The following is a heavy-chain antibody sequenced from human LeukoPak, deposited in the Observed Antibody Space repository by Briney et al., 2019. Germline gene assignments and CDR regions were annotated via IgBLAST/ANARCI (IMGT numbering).Heavy chain of an antibody. D-gene: IGHD6-13*01. V-gene: IGHV4-59*01. CDR3: ARGALTGYSSSWYAGYYYYYYMDV. Sequence: SETLSLTCTVSGGSISSYYWSWIRQPPGKGLEWIGYIHYSGSTNYNPSLKSRVTISVDTSKNQFSLKLSSVTAADTAVYYCARGALTGYSSSWYAGYYYYYYMDVWGKGTTVTVSS. CDR2: IHYSGST. CDR1: GGSISSYY. J-gene: IGHJ6*03.